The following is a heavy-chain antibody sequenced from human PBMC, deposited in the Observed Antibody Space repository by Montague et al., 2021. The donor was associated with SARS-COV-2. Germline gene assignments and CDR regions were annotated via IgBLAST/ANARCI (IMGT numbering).Heavy chain of an antibody. V-gene: IGHV2-70*04. CDR2: IDWDDDK. J-gene: IGHJ4*02. CDR1: GFSLSTSGMR. Sequence: PALVKPTQTLTLTCTFSGFSLSTSGMRASWIRQPPGKALEWLARIDWDDDKFYSTSLKTRLTISKDTSKNQVVLTMTNMDPVDTATYYCARSYYDILTAYHTPFGYWGQGTLVTVSS. CDR3: ARSYYDILTAYHTPFGY. D-gene: IGHD3-9*01.